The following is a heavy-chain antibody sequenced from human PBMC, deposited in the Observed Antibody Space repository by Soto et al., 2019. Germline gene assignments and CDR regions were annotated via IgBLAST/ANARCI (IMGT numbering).Heavy chain of an antibody. CDR1: GYTFTSYA. Sequence: ASVKVSCKASGYTFTSYAMDWVRQAPGQRLEWMGWINAGNGNTKYSQKFQGRVTITRDTSASTAYMELSSLRSEDTAVYYCARVSNRVVPANYYYYGMDVWGQGTTVTVSS. D-gene: IGHD2-2*01. J-gene: IGHJ6*02. CDR2: INAGNGNT. V-gene: IGHV1-3*01. CDR3: ARVSNRVVPANYYYYGMDV.